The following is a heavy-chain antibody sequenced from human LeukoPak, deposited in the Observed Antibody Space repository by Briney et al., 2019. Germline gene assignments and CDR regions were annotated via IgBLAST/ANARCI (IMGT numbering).Heavy chain of an antibody. D-gene: IGHD6-19*01. V-gene: IGHV4-30-4*08. CDR3: AGWGYSSGWQLYYYYMDV. CDR2: IYYSGST. CDR1: GGSISSGDYY. J-gene: IGHJ6*03. Sequence: SQTLSLTCTVSGGSISSGDYYWSWIRQPPGKGLEWIGYIYYSGSTYYNPSLKSRVTISVDMSKNQFSLKLSSVTAADTAVYYCAGWGYSSGWQLYYYYMDVWGKGTTVTVSS.